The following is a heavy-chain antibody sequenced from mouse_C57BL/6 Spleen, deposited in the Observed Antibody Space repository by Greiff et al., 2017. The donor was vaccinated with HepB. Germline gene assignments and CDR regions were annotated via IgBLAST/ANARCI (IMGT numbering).Heavy chain of an antibody. J-gene: IGHJ2*01. CDR3: ARGPLLRFDY. CDR2: ISDGGSYT. D-gene: IGHD1-2*01. CDR1: GFTFSSYA. V-gene: IGHV5-4*01. Sequence: EVHLVESGGGLVKPGGSLKLSCAASGFTFSSYAMSWVRQTPEKRLEWVATISDGGSYTYYPDNVKGRFTISRDNAKNNLYLQMSHLKSEDTAMYYCARGPLLRFDYWGQGTTLTVSS.